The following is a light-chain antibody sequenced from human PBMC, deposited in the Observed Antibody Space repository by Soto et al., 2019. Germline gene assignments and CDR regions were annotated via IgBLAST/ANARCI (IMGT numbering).Light chain of an antibody. J-gene: IGKJ1*01. CDR3: QQYDTSPVT. CDR1: QTLSDTY. CDR2: GAS. Sequence: EIVLTQSPGTLSLSPGERATLSCRTNQTLSDTYLAWYQQKPGQAPRLLIYGASTRATGVPERFSGSGSGTDFTLAISRLEPEDFAVYYCQQYDTSPVTFGPGTRVEV. V-gene: IGKV3-20*01.